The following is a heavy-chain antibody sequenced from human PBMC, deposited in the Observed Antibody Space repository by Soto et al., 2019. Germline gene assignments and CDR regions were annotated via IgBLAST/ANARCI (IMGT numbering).Heavy chain of an antibody. V-gene: IGHV4-61*01. CDR3: ARGYCPNGVCLVWYFDL. CDR2: IYYSGST. Sequence: QVQLQESGPGLVKPSETLSLTCTVSGGSVSSGSYYWSWIRQPPGKGLEWVGYIYYSGSTNYNPSLKSRVTISVDTSKSQCSLTLSSVTDADTAVYYWARGYCPNGVCLVWYFDLWGRGTLVTVSS. J-gene: IGHJ2*01. CDR1: GGSVSSGSYY. D-gene: IGHD2-8*01.